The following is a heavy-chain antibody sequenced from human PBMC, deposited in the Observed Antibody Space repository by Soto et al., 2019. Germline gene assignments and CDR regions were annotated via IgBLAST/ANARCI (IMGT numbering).Heavy chain of an antibody. V-gene: IGHV2-5*02. CDR3: AHRPFNSAWHDAYDI. D-gene: IGHD5-18*01. CDR2: IYWDDDK. CDR1: GFSLSARGEG. Sequence: QITLKESGPTLVKPTETLTLTCTFSGFSLSARGEGVGWIRQPPGKALEWLAIIYWDDDKRYSPSLRTTFTITKDTSKNRVVLTMTNMDSVDTATYFCAHRPFNSAWHDAYDIWGPGTMVTVSS. J-gene: IGHJ3*02.